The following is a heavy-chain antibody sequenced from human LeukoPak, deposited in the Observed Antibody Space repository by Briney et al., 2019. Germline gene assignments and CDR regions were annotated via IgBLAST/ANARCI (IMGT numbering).Heavy chain of an antibody. D-gene: IGHD3-10*01. CDR3: ARKYSGSGNYFFDY. CDR2: IRSKANNYAT. V-gene: IGHV3-73*01. CDR1: GFMFSGSP. J-gene: IGHJ4*02. Sequence: PGGSLKLSCAASGFMFSGSPMHWVRQASGKGLEWVGHIRSKANNYATIYAASVKGRFTISRDDSKNTAYLQMNSLKTEDTAVYYCARKYSGSGNYFFDYWGQGTLVTVSS.